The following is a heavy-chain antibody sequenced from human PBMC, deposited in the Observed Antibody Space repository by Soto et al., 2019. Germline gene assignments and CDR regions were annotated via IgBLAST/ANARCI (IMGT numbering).Heavy chain of an antibody. D-gene: IGHD4-17*01. CDR2: IYPGDSDT. J-gene: IGHJ4*02. CDR1: GYRLTLYW. Sequence: RQSQKIFGMVSGYRLTLYWIGWVRPLPRKGLEWMGIIYPGDSDTNYSPSFQGHVTISADKSISTAYLQWSSLKASDTAMYYCARHYGDYAGYWGQGNRVTVSA. CDR3: ARHYGDYAGY. V-gene: IGHV5-51*01.